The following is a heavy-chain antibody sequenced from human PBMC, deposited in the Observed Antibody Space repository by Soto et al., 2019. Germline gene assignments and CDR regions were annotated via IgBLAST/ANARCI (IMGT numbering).Heavy chain of an antibody. CDR1: GFTFSSYS. J-gene: IGHJ3*02. D-gene: IGHD1-26*01. Sequence: GGSLRLSCAASGFTFSSYSMNWVRQAPGKGLEWVSSISSSSSYIYYADSVKGRFTISRDNTKNSLYLQMNSLRAEDTAVYYCARDRIVGATFFYAFDIWGQGTMVTVSS. V-gene: IGHV3-21*01. CDR2: ISSSSSYI. CDR3: ARDRIVGATFFYAFDI.